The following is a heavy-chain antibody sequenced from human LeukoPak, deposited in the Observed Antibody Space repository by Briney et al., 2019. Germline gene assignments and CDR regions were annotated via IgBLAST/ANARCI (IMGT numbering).Heavy chain of an antibody. Sequence: SETLSLTCTVSGGSISSGSYYWSWIRQPAGKGLEWIGRIYTSGSTNYNPSLKSRVTMSVDTSKNQFSLKLSSVTAADTAVYYCARARGYSYLNWFDPWGQGTLVTVSS. CDR2: IYTSGST. V-gene: IGHV4-61*02. CDR3: ARARGYSYLNWFDP. CDR1: GGSISSGSYY. D-gene: IGHD5-18*01. J-gene: IGHJ5*02.